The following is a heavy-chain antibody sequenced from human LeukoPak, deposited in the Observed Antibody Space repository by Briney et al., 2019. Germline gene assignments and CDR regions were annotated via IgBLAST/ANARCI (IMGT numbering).Heavy chain of an antibody. CDR3: ARASYYYDSSGYYDHDAFDI. CDR1: GGSFSGYY. CDR2: IYYSGST. J-gene: IGHJ3*02. V-gene: IGHV4-31*11. D-gene: IGHD3-22*01. Sequence: SETLSLTCAVYGGSFSGYYWSWIRQHPGKGLEWIGYIYYSGSTYYNPSLKSRVTISVDTSKNQFSLKLSSVTAADTAVYYCARASYYYDSSGYYDHDAFDIWGQGTMVTVSS.